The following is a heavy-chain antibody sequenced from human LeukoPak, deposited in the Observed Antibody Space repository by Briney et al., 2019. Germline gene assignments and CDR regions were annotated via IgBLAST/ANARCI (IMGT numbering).Heavy chain of an antibody. CDR1: GGSFSGYY. D-gene: IGHD3-3*01. CDR2: INHSGST. Sequence: SETLSLTCAGYGGSFSGYYWSWLRQPPGKGLEWIGEINHSGSTNYNPSLKSRVTISVDTSKNQCSLKLSSVTAADTAVYYCARIRFGVVIRRPYYFDYWGQGTLVTVSS. CDR3: ARIRFGVVIRRPYYFDY. V-gene: IGHV4-34*01. J-gene: IGHJ4*02.